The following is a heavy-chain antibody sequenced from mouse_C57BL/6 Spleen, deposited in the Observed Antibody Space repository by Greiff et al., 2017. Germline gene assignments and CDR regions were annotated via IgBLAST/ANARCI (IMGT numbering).Heavy chain of an antibody. CDR2: IDPEDGET. D-gene: IGHD1-1*01. CDR1: GFNIKDYY. J-gene: IGHJ4*01. V-gene: IGHV14-2*01. Sequence: VQLQQPGAELVKPGASVKLSCTASGFNIKDYYMHWVKQRTEQGLEWIGRIDPEDGETKYAPKFQGKATITADTSSTAAYLQLSSLTSEDTAVYYCAGRQYYGSSPYAMDYWGQGTSVTVSS. CDR3: AGRQYYGSSPYAMDY.